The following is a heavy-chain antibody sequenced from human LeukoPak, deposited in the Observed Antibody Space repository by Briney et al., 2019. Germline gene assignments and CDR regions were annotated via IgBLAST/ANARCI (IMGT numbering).Heavy chain of an antibody. CDR3: ARERPGYYGSGSYSDY. Sequence: SQTLSLTCAVSGGSISSGGYYWSWIRQHPGKGLEWIGYIYYSGSTYYNPSLKSRVTISVDTSKNQFSLKLSSVTAADTAVYYCARERPGYYGSGSYSDYWGQGTLVAVSS. CDR2: IYYSGST. CDR1: GGSISSGGYY. J-gene: IGHJ4*02. D-gene: IGHD3-10*01. V-gene: IGHV4-31*11.